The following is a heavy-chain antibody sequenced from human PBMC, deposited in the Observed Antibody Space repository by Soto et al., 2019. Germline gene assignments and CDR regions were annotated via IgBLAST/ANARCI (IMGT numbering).Heavy chain of an antibody. D-gene: IGHD3-22*01. J-gene: IGHJ4*02. Sequence: SVKVSCKASGGTFSRNTISWVRRAPGQGLEWMGGIIPIFGTANYAQKFQGRVTITADESTSTAYMELSRLRSEDTAVYYCARQFHYDSSGHYYGYWGQGTLVTVSS. CDR1: GGTFSRNT. V-gene: IGHV1-69*13. CDR3: ARQFHYDSSGHYYGY. CDR2: IIPIFGTA.